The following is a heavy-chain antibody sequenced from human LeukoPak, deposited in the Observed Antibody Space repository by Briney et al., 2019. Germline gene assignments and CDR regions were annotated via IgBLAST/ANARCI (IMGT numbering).Heavy chain of an antibody. D-gene: IGHD2/OR15-2a*01. V-gene: IGHV4-59*08. CDR3: ARHSSRSHPNFDY. CDR2: ISYSGST. Sequence: SETLSLTCTVSGGSIRSSYWSWIRQPPGKGLEWIGYISYSGSTNYNPSLKSRVTISVDTSENQFSLKLSSVTAADTAVYYCARHSSRSHPNFDYWGQGTLVTVSS. J-gene: IGHJ4*02. CDR1: GGSIRSSY.